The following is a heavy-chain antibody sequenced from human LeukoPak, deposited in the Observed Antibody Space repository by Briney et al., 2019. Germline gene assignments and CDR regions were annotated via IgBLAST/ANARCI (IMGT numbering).Heavy chain of an antibody. J-gene: IGHJ4*02. Sequence: PGGSLRLSCAASGFTFNSYAFHWVRQAPGKGLEWVAIISYDGSNKYYADSVRGRFTISRDNSKNTLYLQMNSLRAEDTAMYYCARENDDYGDYDYFDYWGQGTLVTVSS. D-gene: IGHD4-17*01. CDR2: ISYDGSNK. CDR1: GFTFNSYA. CDR3: ARENDDYGDYDYFDY. V-gene: IGHV3-30-3*01.